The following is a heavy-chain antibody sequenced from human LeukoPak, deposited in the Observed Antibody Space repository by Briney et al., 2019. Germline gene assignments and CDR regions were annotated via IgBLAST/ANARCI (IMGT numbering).Heavy chain of an antibody. J-gene: IGHJ3*02. D-gene: IGHD1-26*01. CDR1: GFTVSSNY. CDR2: IYSGGST. CDR3: ARDAAIVGAYDAFDI. V-gene: IGHV3-53*01. Sequence: PGGSLRLSFAASGFTVSSNYMSWVRQAPGKGLEWVSVIYSGGSTYYADSVKGRFTISRDNSKNTLYLQMSSLRAEDTAVYYCARDAAIVGAYDAFDIWGQGTMVTVSS.